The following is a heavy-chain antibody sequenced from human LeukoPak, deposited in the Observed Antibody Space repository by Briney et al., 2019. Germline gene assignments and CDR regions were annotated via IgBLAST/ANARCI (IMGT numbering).Heavy chain of an antibody. CDR2: VNPNSGNT. V-gene: IGHV1-8*01. D-gene: IGHD2-21*01. J-gene: IGHJ6*03. CDR1: GYTFTSYD. CDR3: ARGVMTYYYMDV. Sequence: ASVKVSCKASGYTFTSYDINWVRQATGQGLEWMGWVNPNSGNTGYAQKFQGRVTMTRNTSISTAYMELSSLRSEDTAVYYCARGVMTYYYMDVWGKGTTVTVSS.